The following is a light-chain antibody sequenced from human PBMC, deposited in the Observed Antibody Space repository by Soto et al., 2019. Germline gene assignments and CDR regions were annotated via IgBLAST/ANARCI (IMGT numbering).Light chain of an antibody. V-gene: IGKV3-20*01. CDR3: LQYGISPPFT. J-gene: IGKJ3*01. CDR1: QSVSSSY. Sequence: EIVLTQSPGTLSLSPRERATLSCRASQSVSSSYLAWYQQKPGQAPRLLIYGASSRATGFPDRVSGSGSGTDFTLTISRLEPGDFAVYYCLQYGISPPFTFGPGTKVDIK. CDR2: GAS.